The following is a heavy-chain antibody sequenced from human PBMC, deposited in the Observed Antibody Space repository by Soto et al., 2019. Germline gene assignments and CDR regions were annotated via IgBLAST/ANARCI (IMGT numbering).Heavy chain of an antibody. CDR2: ISGSGGTT. D-gene: IGHD2-21*02. CDR1: GFTFSTYA. J-gene: IGHJ3*01. Sequence: PRGSLRISCAASGFTFSTYAMNWVRQAPGEGLEWVASISGSGGTTYYADSVKGRFTVSRDTSKNTLFLQMNSLSAEDTAVYYCAKGFIVVVTAIRPDDNFDVWGQGTMVTVSS. CDR3: AKGFIVVVTAIRPDDNFDV. V-gene: IGHV3-23*01.